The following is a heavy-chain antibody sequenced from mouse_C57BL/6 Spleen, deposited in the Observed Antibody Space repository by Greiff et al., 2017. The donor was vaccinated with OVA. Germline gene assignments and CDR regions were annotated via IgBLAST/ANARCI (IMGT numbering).Heavy chain of an antibody. CDR2: INPNNGGT. CDR3: ARSGYYGSRGAWFAY. J-gene: IGHJ3*01. D-gene: IGHD1-1*01. V-gene: IGHV1-26*01. CDR1: GYTFTDYY. Sequence: VQLQQSGPELVKPGASVKISCKASGYTFTDYYMNWVKQSHGKSLEWIGDINPNNGGTSYNQKFKGKATLTVDKSSSTAYMELRSLTSEDSAVYYCARSGYYGSRGAWFAYWGQGTLVTVSA.